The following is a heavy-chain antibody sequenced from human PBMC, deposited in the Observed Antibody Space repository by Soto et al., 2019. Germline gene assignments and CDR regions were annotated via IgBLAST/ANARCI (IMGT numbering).Heavy chain of an antibody. D-gene: IGHD4-17*01. J-gene: IGHJ4*02. V-gene: IGHV3-23*01. CDR3: TKSQGPVRTVTRYTVPYSSFYFDR. CDR2: VGGGGGTT. CDR1: GFSFSSYA. Sequence: GGSLRLSCTASGFSFSSYAMSWVRQAPGGGLEWVSFVGGGGGTTFSADSVKGRFTISRDNSKNKVYLQMSSLRHEGTAIYYCTKSQGPVRTVTRYTVPYSSFYFDRWGQGTQVTVSS.